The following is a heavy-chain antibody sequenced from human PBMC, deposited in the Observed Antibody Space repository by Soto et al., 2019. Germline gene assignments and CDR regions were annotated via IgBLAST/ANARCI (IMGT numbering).Heavy chain of an antibody. Sequence: QVPLVQSGVEVKKPGASVKVSCKASGYTFTTYGISWVRQAPGQGLEWKGWISPYDGDTNYADTLQGRVTLTTDTSTTTAYMELRSLRSDDTAMYYCARDHGGSYQADSFDPWGQGTLVIVSS. CDR1: GYTFTTYG. V-gene: IGHV1-18*01. CDR3: ARDHGGSYQADSFDP. CDR2: ISPYDGDT. D-gene: IGHD1-26*01. J-gene: IGHJ5*02.